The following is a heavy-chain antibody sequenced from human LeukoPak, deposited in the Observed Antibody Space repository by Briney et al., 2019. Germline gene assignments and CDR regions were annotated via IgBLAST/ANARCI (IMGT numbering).Heavy chain of an antibody. D-gene: IGHD3-10*01. V-gene: IGHV1-18*01. CDR3: ARGGITMVRGVIITMGYYYYYMDV. J-gene: IGHJ6*03. CDR1: GYTFTSYG. CDR2: ISAYNGNT. Sequence: ASVKVSCKASGYTFTSYGISWVRQAPGQGLEWMGWISAYNGNTNYAQKLQGRVTMTTDTSTSTAYMELRSLRSDDTAVYYCARGGITMVRGVIITMGYYYYYMDVWGKGTTVTISS.